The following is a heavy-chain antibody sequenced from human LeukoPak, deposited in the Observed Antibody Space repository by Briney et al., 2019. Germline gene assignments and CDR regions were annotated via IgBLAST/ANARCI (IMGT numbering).Heavy chain of an antibody. D-gene: IGHD1-26*01. J-gene: IGHJ3*02. V-gene: IGHV1-3*04. CDR2: INTGNGDT. CDR3: AREVGPTWGAFDI. Sequence: ASVKVSCKTSGYTFTAYTMHWVSQAPGQRLEWMGWINTGNGDTKYSEKFQGRVTIARDTSASTAYMELSSLRSEDTAVYSCAREVGPTWGAFDIWGPGTVVTVSS. CDR1: GYTFTAYT.